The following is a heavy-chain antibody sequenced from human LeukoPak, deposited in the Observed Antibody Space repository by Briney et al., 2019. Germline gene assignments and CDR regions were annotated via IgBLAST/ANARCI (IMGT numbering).Heavy chain of an antibody. CDR1: GGSISTYS. CDR3: ARVLMVVAATDAFGI. Sequence: PSETLSLTCTVSGGSISTYSWNWIRQPPGKGLEWIAYIYNSGSTNYNPSLKSRVSLSVDTSKNQFSLKLNSVTAADTAVYYCARVLMVVAATDAFGIWGQGTTVTVSS. D-gene: IGHD2-15*01. V-gene: IGHV4-59*01. J-gene: IGHJ3*02. CDR2: IYNSGST.